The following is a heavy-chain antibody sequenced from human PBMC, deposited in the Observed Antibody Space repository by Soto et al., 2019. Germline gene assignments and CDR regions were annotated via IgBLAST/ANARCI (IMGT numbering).Heavy chain of an antibody. Sequence: ASVKVSCKASGYTFTGYYIHWVRQAPGQGLEWMGWINPNSGGTNYAQKFQGWVTMTRDTSISTAYMELSRLRSDDTAVYYCARGGGIAARPTNGMDVWGQGTTVTVSS. D-gene: IGHD6-6*01. CDR2: INPNSGGT. CDR1: GYTFTGYY. J-gene: IGHJ6*02. CDR3: ARGGGIAARPTNGMDV. V-gene: IGHV1-2*04.